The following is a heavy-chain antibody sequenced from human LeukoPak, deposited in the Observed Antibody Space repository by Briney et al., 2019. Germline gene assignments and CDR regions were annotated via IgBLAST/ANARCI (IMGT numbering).Heavy chain of an antibody. CDR3: ATNSDFRFDY. D-gene: IGHD2/OR15-2a*01. J-gene: IGHJ4*02. CDR2: VRRDGRDI. Sequence: GGSLRLSCAASGFTFSNYWMTWVRQAPGKGLEWVANVRRDGRDINYVDSVKGRFTISRDNTKKSLYLQMNNLRVEDTALYYCATNSDFRFDYWGQGALVTVSS. V-gene: IGHV3-7*03. CDR1: GFTFSNYW.